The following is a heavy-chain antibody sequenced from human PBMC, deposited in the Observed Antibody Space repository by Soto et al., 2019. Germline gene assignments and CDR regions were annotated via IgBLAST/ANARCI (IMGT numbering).Heavy chain of an antibody. V-gene: IGHV3-23*01. D-gene: IGHD6-13*01. CDR3: AKEIGAAGLYAP. CDR1: GFDFRAYA. J-gene: IGHJ5*02. Sequence: EVQLLESGGGFVQPGGSLRLSCAASGFDFRAYAMGWVRQTPGKGLEWVSGLSGRGDTTDYAESVKGRFTISRDNSKNMFYLHMNGLRVADTAIYYCAKEIGAAGLYAPWGQGTLVTVSS. CDR2: LSGRGDTT.